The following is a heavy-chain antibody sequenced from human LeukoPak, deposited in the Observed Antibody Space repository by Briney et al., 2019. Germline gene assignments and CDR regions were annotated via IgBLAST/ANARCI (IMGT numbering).Heavy chain of an antibody. CDR2: ISWNSGSI. J-gene: IGHJ4*02. V-gene: IGHV3-9*01. D-gene: IGHD6-19*01. Sequence: GGSRRLSCAASGFTFDDYAMHWVRQAPGKGLEWVSGISWNSGSIGYADSVKGRFTISRDNAKNSLYLQMNSLRAEDTALYYCAKDRSEQWLDASQFDYWGQGTLVTVSS. CDR1: GFTFDDYA. CDR3: AKDRSEQWLDASQFDY.